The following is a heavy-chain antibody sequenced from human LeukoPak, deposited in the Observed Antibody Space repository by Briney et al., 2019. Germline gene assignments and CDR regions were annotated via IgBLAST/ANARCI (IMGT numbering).Heavy chain of an antibody. V-gene: IGHV3-48*02. Sequence: GGSLRLSCAASGFTFSSYSMNWVRQAPGKGLDWVSYISNSAIYYADSLKGRFTISRDNAKNSLYLQMNSLRDEDTAVYYCARDTDYSFDYWGQGTLVTVSS. CDR2: ISNSAI. CDR1: GFTFSSYS. J-gene: IGHJ4*02. CDR3: ARDTDYSFDY. D-gene: IGHD4-11*01.